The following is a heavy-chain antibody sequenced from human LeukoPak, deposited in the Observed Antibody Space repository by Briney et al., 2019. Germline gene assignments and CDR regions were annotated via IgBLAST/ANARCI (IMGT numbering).Heavy chain of an antibody. CDR1: GGSISSYY. J-gene: IGHJ4*02. CDR3: ARHRYGGNLIFDY. CDR2: IYYSGST. Sequence: SETLSLTCTVSGGSISSYYWSWIRQPPGKGLEWIGYIYYSGSTNYNPSLKSRVTISVDTSKNQFSLKLSSVTAADTAVYYCARHRYGGNLIFDYWGQGTLVTVSS. D-gene: IGHD4-23*01. V-gene: IGHV4-59*08.